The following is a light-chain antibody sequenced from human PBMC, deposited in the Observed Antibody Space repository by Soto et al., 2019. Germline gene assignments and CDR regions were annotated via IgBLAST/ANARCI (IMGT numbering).Light chain of an antibody. J-gene: IGLJ3*02. V-gene: IGLV2-8*01. CDR3: SSHGGINNVV. CDR1: SSDVGGYNY. Sequence: QSVLTQPPSASGSPGQSVTISCTGTSSDVGGYNYVSWYQQHPGKAPRLMVYEVTKRPSGVPARFSGSKSGNTASLTVSGLQAEDEADYYCSSHGGINNVVFGGGTKLTV. CDR2: EVT.